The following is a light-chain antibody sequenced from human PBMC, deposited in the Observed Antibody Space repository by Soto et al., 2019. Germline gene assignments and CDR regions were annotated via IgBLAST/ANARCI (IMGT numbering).Light chain of an antibody. V-gene: IGKV1-5*01. CDR1: QSITTW. CDR3: QQYNTYWT. Sequence: DIQMTPSPSTLSAFVGDKVTITLRASQSITTWLAWYQQKPGKAPKLLIYDASKLESGVPSRFSGRGSGTEFTHTISSLQPDDFATYYCQQYNTYWTFGQGTKVDIK. J-gene: IGKJ1*01. CDR2: DAS.